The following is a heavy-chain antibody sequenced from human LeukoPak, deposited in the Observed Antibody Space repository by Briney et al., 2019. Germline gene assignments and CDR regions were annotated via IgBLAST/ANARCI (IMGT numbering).Heavy chain of an antibody. CDR1: GFTLSSSA. CDR3: TKAMVGASIFDY. D-gene: IGHD1-26*01. J-gene: IGHJ4*02. Sequence: GGSLRLSCAGSGFTLSSSAMSWVRQAPAKGLEWVSSISSSSSYIYYADSVKGRFTISRDNSENTLYLQVNSLRAEDTAVYYCTKAMVGASIFDYWGQGTLVTVSS. CDR2: ISSSSSYI. V-gene: IGHV3-21*01.